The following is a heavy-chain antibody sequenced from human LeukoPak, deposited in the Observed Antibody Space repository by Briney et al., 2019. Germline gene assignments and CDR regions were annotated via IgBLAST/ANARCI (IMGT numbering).Heavy chain of an antibody. J-gene: IGHJ4*02. CDR3: ARGFLGDYFGSGSYYVFDY. V-gene: IGHV4-39*07. CDR2: IYYSGTT. CDR1: GGSIPISTYY. D-gene: IGHD3-10*01. Sequence: SETLSLTCTVSGGSIPISTYYWGWVRQPPGKGLEWIGSIYYSGTTKYNPSLKSRVTISVDNSNNKFSLRLSSVTAADTAVYYCARGFLGDYFGSGSYYVFDYWGQGTLVTVSS.